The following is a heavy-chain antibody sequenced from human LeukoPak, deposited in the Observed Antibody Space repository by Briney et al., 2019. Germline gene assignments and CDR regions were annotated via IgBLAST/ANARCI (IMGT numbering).Heavy chain of an antibody. CDR1: GYTFTSYG. Sequence: GASVKVSCKASGYTFTSYGISWVRQAPGQGLEWMGWISAYNGNTNYAQKLQGRVTMTADTSTSTAYMELRSLRSDDTAVYYCARGRNYYDSSGYPVYYYYYYMDVWGKGTTVTVSS. D-gene: IGHD3-22*01. CDR2: ISAYNGNT. V-gene: IGHV1-18*01. CDR3: ARGRNYYDSSGYPVYYYYYYMDV. J-gene: IGHJ6*03.